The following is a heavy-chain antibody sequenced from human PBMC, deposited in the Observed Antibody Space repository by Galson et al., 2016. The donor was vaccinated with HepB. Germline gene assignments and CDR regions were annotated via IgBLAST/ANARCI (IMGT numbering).Heavy chain of an antibody. V-gene: IGHV4-31*03. CDR1: GGSISGLGFY. Sequence: TLSLTCTVPGGSISGLGFYWSWIRPPPGQGLERIGYIYHNGRTSYSPSLRSRLNISVDTLKSQFSLNLRSVTAADTAMYYCARVLMPGARTSDGVAVWGRGASVAVSA. CDR2: IYHNGRT. D-gene: IGHD2-15*01. CDR3: ARVLMPGARTSDGVAV. J-gene: IGHJ6*04.